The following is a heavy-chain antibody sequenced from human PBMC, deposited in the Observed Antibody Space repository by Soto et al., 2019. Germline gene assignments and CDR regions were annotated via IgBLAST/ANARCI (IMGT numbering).Heavy chain of an antibody. CDR3: ARLGGYCSTTGCYGYYAMDV. CDR2: IYYSGNT. Sequence: PSETLSLTCTVSGGSISSSNYYWGWIRQPPGKGLEWIGSIYYSGNTYYNPSLKSRVTMSVDTSKNQFSLKLSSVTAADTAVYYCARLGGYCSTTGCYGYYAMDVWGHGTTVTVSS. J-gene: IGHJ6*02. V-gene: IGHV4-39*01. D-gene: IGHD2-2*01. CDR1: GGSISSSNYY.